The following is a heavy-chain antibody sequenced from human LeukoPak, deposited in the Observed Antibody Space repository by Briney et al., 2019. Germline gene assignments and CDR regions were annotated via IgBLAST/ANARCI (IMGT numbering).Heavy chain of an antibody. CDR2: VDVHGQGT. J-gene: IGHJ5*02. CDR3: ARSNYDSTTFYYRLDL. Sequence: GGSLRLSCAASGFTFSSYWMHWVRQAPGKGRVWVSRVDVHGQGTAYADSVKSRFTISRDNAKNTLSLQMNSMSAEDTAVYNCARSNYDSTTFYYRLDLWGERTLGTVSS. CDR1: GFTFSSYW. D-gene: IGHD2/OR15-2a*01. V-gene: IGHV3-74*01.